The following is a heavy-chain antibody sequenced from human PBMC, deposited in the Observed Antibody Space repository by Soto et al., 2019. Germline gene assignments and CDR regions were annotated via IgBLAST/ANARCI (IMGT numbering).Heavy chain of an antibody. J-gene: IGHJ3*02. V-gene: IGHV3-23*01. Sequence: EVQLLESGGDLVQPGGSLRLSCETSGFTFNKHAMNWVRQAPGKGLEWVSSISGLGNRVYYADSVKGRFTISRDNSKNTVYLQMSSLRAEDTAIFYCAKAELGMDAFDIWGPGTVVTVYS. CDR3: AKAELGMDAFDI. D-gene: IGHD7-27*01. CDR1: GFTFNKHA. CDR2: ISGLGNRV.